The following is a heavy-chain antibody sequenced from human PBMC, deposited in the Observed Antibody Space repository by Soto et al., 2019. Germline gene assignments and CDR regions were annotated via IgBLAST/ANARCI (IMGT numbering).Heavy chain of an antibody. Sequence: GGSLRLSCAASGFTFSGSAMHWVRQASGKGLEWVGRIRSKVNNYATAYAASVKGRFTISRDDSKNTAYLQMNGLRAEDTAVYYCASLHDSSGYVLDYWGQGTLVTVSS. CDR3: ASLHDSSGYVLDY. J-gene: IGHJ4*02. CDR1: GFTFSGSA. CDR2: IRSKVNNYAT. D-gene: IGHD3-22*01. V-gene: IGHV3-73*01.